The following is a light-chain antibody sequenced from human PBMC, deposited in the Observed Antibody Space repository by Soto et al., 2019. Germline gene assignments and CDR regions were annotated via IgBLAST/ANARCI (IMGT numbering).Light chain of an antibody. CDR2: EVR. CDR1: SNDIGGYNY. V-gene: IGLV2-14*01. CDR3: SSYTSTSTLVV. J-gene: IGLJ2*01. Sequence: QSVLTQPASVSGSPGQSITISCTGTSNDIGGYNYVSWYQHRPGEAPKLMIYEVRNRPSGVSSRFSGSKSDNTASLTISGLQAEDEADYYCSSYTSTSTLVVLGGGTQLTVL.